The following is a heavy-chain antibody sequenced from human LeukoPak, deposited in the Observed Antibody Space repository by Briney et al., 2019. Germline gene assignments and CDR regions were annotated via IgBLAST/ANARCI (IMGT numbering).Heavy chain of an antibody. D-gene: IGHD6-19*01. CDR1: GGSVASTGCS. V-gene: IGHV4-39*01. J-gene: IGHJ6*02. CDR3: GRHVSNGWDYHYGLDV. CDR2: AYYTGEI. Sequence: SETLSLTCTVSGGSVASTGCSWGWIRQSPGKGLEWIGSAYYTGEIYSTPSLKSRLTISVDTSKNQFALTLTSVTAADTAVYYCGRHVSNGWDYHYGLDVWGQGTTVTVSS.